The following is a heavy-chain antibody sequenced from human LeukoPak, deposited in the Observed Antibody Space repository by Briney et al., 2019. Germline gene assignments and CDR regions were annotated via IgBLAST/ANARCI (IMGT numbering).Heavy chain of an antibody. V-gene: IGHV4-38-2*02. CDR1: GYSISSGYY. CDR3: ARTTEGYCRSTSYSWCYYYYMDV. D-gene: IGHD2-2*01. J-gene: IGHJ6*03. Sequence: NPSETLSLTCTVSGYSISSGYYWGWIRQPPGKGLEWIGSIYHSGSTYYNPSLKSRVTISVDTSKNQFSLKLSSVTAADTAVYYCARTTEGYCRSTSYSWCYYYYMDVWGKGTTVTVSS. CDR2: IYHSGST.